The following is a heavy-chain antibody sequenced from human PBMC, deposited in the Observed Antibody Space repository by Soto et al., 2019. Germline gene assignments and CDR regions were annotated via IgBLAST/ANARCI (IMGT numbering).Heavy chain of an antibody. CDR3: ATDIEWGVSHLNHAFDV. J-gene: IGHJ3*01. V-gene: IGHV3-9*01. CDR2: ISWNSGII. CDR1: GFTFGDYA. Sequence: EMKLVESGGGLVQPGRSLRLSCEASGFTFGDYAMHWVRQAPGKGLEWVSSISWNSGIIDYADSVKGRFTISRDNVKNSLYLQMYSLRPDDTALYYCATDIEWGVSHLNHAFDVWGQGSLVSVSA. D-gene: IGHD1-26*01.